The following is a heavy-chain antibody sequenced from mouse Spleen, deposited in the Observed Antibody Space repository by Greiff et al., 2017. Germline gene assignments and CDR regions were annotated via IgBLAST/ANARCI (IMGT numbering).Heavy chain of an antibody. D-gene: IGHD1-2*01. CDR1: GYTFTSYW. V-gene: IGHV1-55*01. Sequence: QVQLQQPGAELVKPGASVKMSCKASGYTFTSYWITWVKQRPGQGLAWIGDIYPGSGSTNYNEKFKSKATLTVDTSSSTAYMQLSSLTSEDYAVYYCARTGLGTDTEWYFDVWGAGTTVTVSS. J-gene: IGHJ1*01. CDR3: ARTGLGTDTEWYFDV. CDR2: IYPGSGST.